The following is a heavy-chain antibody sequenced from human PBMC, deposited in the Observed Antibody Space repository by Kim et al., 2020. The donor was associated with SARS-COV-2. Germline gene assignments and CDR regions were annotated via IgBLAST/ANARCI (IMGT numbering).Heavy chain of an antibody. D-gene: IGHD3-22*01. CDR2: ISSSGSTI. CDR1: GFTFSSYE. V-gene: IGHV3-48*03. Sequence: GGSLRLSCAASGFTFSSYEMNWVRQAPGKGLEWVSYISSSGSTIYYADSVKGRFTISRDNAKNSLYLQMNSLRAEDTAVYYCARAEYYYDSSGYYGYWGQGTLVTVSS. CDR3: ARAEYYYDSSGYYGY. J-gene: IGHJ4*02.